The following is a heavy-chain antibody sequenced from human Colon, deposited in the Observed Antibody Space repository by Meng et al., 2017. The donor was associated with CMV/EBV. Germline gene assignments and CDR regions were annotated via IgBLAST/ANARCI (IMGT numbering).Heavy chain of an antibody. CDR2: TANKANSYTT. CDR1: GLTFSDHY. Sequence: SCAASGLTFSDHYMDWVRQAPGKGLEWVGRTANKANSYTTEYAASVKGRFTISRDDSKNSLYLQMNSLKSEDTAVYHCTRGYSTVAIYAFDIWGRGTMVTVSS. V-gene: IGHV3-72*01. J-gene: IGHJ3*02. D-gene: IGHD6-13*01. CDR3: TRGYSTVAIYAFDI.